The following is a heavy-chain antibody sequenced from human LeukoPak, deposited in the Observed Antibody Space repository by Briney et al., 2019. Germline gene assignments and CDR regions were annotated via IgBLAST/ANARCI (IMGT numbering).Heavy chain of an antibody. CDR3: ARDPYSGNYGTYYYYYMDV. Sequence: GRSLRLSCAASGFPFSDYGMYWVRQAPGKAMEWVSSITSSGTYTFYADSVKGRFTISRDNAKNSLYLQMDSLGPEDTAVYYCARDPYSGNYGTYYYYYMDVWGKGTTVTISS. J-gene: IGHJ6*03. CDR2: ITSSGTYT. D-gene: IGHD1-26*01. V-gene: IGHV3-21*01. CDR1: GFPFSDYG.